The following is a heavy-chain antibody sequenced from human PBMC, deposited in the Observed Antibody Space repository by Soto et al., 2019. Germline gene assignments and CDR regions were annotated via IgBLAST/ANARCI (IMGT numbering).Heavy chain of an antibody. D-gene: IGHD7-27*01. Sequence: EVQLVESGGGLGQPGGSLRLSCAASGFTFSSHWMSWVRQAAGKGLEWVANIKQDGSERYYVDSVKGRFTISRDNAKNSLYLRMHSLRAEDTAVYYCARSLGTDVGDAYWGQGTLVTVSS. CDR3: ARSLGTDVGDAY. J-gene: IGHJ4*02. V-gene: IGHV3-7*01. CDR1: GFTFSSHW. CDR2: IKQDGSER.